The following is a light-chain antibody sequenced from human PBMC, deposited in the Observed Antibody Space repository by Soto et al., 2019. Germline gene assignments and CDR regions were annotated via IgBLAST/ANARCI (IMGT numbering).Light chain of an antibody. CDR3: QQYSSSPS. CDR1: QSVSTN. Sequence: EIVMTQSPTTLSVSPGERATLSCRASQSVSTNLAWYQQKPGQVPSLLIYGASTRASGIPARFSGSGSGTEFTLTIGSLQSADFAVYYCQQYSSSPSFGQGTRLEIK. V-gene: IGKV3-15*01. J-gene: IGKJ5*01. CDR2: GAS.